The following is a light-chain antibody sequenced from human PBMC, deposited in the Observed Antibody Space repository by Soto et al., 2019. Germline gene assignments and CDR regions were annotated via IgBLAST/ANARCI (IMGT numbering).Light chain of an antibody. Sequence: QSVLTQPRSVSGSPGQSITISCTGTSSDVGAYDYVSWYQQHPGEAPKLIIYDVSNRPSGISNRFSGSKSGNTASLAISGLQADDEADYYCNSYTGSTTRVFGTGTKVTVL. CDR2: DVS. J-gene: IGLJ1*01. CDR3: NSYTGSTTRV. CDR1: SSDVGAYDY. V-gene: IGLV2-14*03.